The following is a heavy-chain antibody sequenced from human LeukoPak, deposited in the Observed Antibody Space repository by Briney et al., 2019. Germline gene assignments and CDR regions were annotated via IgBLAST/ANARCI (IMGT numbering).Heavy chain of an antibody. CDR2: IYTSGST. D-gene: IGHD3-3*01. CDR1: GGSISSGSYY. Sequence: SETLSLTCTVSGGSISSGSYYWSWIRQPAGKGLEWIGRIYTSGSTNYNPSLKSRVTISVDTSKNQFSLKLSPVTAADTAVYYCARDYSLWSGSNFDYWGQGTLVTVSS. V-gene: IGHV4-61*02. CDR3: ARDYSLWSGSNFDY. J-gene: IGHJ4*02.